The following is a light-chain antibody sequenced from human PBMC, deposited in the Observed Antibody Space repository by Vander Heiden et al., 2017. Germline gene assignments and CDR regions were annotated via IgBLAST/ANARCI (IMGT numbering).Light chain of an antibody. CDR3: CSYAGSTPYV. CDR1: TSAVGRFNL. V-gene: IGLV2-23*02. J-gene: IGLJ1*01. CDR2: EVS. Sequence: HSALTQPASVSGSPGQSLPIPCTGTTSAVGRFNLVPWYQHHPGKAPKLMMYEVSKRPSGVSNRFSGSKSGNTASLTISGLQAEDEADYYCCSYAGSTPYVFGTGTKVTVL.